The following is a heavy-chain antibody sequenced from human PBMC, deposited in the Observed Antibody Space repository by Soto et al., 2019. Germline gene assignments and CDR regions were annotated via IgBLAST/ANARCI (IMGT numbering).Heavy chain of an antibody. D-gene: IGHD6-6*01. Sequence: EVQLVESGGGLVKPGGSLRAPCAASGITFSNAWFTWVRQTPGKGLDGVGRIKSKIDGGTTDYGVPVKGRFTISRDDSKNTLYLQINSLKSEDTAVYYCTTGRDSSSLYFDSWGQGTLVTVSS. CDR2: IKSKIDGGTT. V-gene: IGHV3-15*01. CDR3: TTGRDSSSLYFDS. CDR1: GITFSNAW. J-gene: IGHJ4*02.